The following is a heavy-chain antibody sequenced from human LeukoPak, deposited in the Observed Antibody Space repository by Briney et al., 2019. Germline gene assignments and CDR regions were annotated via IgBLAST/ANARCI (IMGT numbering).Heavy chain of an antibody. D-gene: IGHD2-15*01. V-gene: IGHV5-51*01. CDR1: GYSFTSYW. J-gene: IGHJ4*02. Sequence: GESLKISCKGSGYSFTSYWIGWVRQMPGEGLEWMGIIYPGDSDTRYSPSFQGQVTISADRSISTAYLQWNSLKASDTAMYYCARPRGYCSSGSCYSIDYWGQGTLVTVSS. CDR3: ARPRGYCSSGSCYSIDY. CDR2: IYPGDSDT.